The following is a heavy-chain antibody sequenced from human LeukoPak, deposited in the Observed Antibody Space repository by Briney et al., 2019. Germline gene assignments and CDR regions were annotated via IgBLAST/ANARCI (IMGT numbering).Heavy chain of an antibody. CDR3: ARGVGELKFDY. Sequence: GGSLRLSCAASGFIFSSYSFNWVRQAPGKGLEWVSSISSTSTYINYADPVKGRFTISRDNAKNSLYLQMNSLRAEDTAVYYCARGVGELKFDYWGQGTLVTVSS. D-gene: IGHD3-16*01. V-gene: IGHV3-21*01. J-gene: IGHJ4*02. CDR2: ISSTSTYI. CDR1: GFIFSSYS.